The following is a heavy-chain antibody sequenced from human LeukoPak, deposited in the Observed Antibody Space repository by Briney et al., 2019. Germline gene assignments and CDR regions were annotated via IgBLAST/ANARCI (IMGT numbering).Heavy chain of an antibody. D-gene: IGHD4-23*01. V-gene: IGHV4-34*01. Sequence: KASETLSLTCAVYGGSFSGYYWSWIRQPPGKGLEWIGEINHSGSTNYNPSLKSRVTISVDTSKNQFSLKLSSVTAADTAVYYCAGPVEGATVEDAFDIWGQGTMVTVSS. CDR2: INHSGST. CDR1: GGSFSGYY. CDR3: AGPVEGATVEDAFDI. J-gene: IGHJ3*02.